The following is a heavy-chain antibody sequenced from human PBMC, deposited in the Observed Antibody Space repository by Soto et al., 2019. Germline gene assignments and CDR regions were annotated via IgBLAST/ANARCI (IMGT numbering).Heavy chain of an antibody. D-gene: IGHD3-10*01. CDR2: IIPMLGRS. Sequence: QVQLVQSGAEVKKPGSPVRVSCTASGDTFNFYTISWVRQVPGQGPEWMGRIIPMLGRSNYAQKCQGRVTMMADKSTSTVYMNLSGLTSEDTAVYYCATNYGSGSTHFDYWGQGTLVPVSS. CDR1: GDTFNFYT. CDR3: ATNYGSGSTHFDY. J-gene: IGHJ4*02. V-gene: IGHV1-69*02.